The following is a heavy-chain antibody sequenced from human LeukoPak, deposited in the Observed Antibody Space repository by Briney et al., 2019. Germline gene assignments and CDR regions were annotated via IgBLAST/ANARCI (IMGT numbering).Heavy chain of an antibody. V-gene: IGHV3-21*01. CDR2: ISSSSSYI. D-gene: IGHD5-12*01. J-gene: IGHJ5*02. Sequence: GGSLRLSCAASGFTFSSYSMNWVRQAPGKGLEWVSSISSSSSYIYYADSVKGRFTISRDNAKNSLYLQMNSLRAEGTAVYYCARDRGYDFDWFDPWGQGTLVTVSS. CDR1: GFTFSSYS. CDR3: ARDRGYDFDWFDP.